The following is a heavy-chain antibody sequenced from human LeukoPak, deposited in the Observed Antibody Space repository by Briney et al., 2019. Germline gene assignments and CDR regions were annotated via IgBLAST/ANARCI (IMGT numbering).Heavy chain of an antibody. CDR1: GFTFSNYW. D-gene: IGHD3-22*01. CDR3: ARSETTYYYDSSVYFYYYGMDV. J-gene: IGHJ6*02. CDR2: IKQDGSEK. Sequence: GGSLRLSCAASGFTFSNYWMTWARQAPGKGLEWVANIKQDGSEKYYVDSVKGRFTISRDNAKNSLYLQMNSLRAEDTAVYYCARSETTYYYDSSVYFYYYGMDVWGQGTTVTVSS. V-gene: IGHV3-7*01.